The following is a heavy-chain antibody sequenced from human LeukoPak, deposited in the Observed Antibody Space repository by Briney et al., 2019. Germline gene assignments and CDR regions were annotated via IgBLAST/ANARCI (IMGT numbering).Heavy chain of an antibody. CDR1: GFPFSGYG. V-gene: IGHV3-33*01. CDR2: IGNDGSSK. D-gene: IGHD3-3*01. Sequence: GGSLRLSCAASGFPFSGYGMHWVRQAPGKGLEWVAVIGNDGSSKYYADSVKGRFTISRDNSKNTLYLQMNSLRAEDTAVYYCARDYDFWSGQNYGMGVWGQGTTVTVSS. CDR3: ARDYDFWSGQNYGMGV. J-gene: IGHJ6*02.